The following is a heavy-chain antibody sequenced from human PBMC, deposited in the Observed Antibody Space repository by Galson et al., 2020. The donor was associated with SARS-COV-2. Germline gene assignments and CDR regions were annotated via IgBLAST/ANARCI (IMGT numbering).Heavy chain of an antibody. J-gene: IGHJ3*01. Sequence: SETLSLTCAVYGGSFSGYYWSWIRQPPGKGLEWIGEINHSGSTNYNPSLKSRVTISVDTSKNQFSLKLSSVTAADTAVYYCARVDYYDSMDWGQVTMVTVSS. CDR1: GGSFSGYY. V-gene: IGHV4-34*01. D-gene: IGHD3-22*01. CDR2: INHSGST. CDR3: ARVDYYDSMD.